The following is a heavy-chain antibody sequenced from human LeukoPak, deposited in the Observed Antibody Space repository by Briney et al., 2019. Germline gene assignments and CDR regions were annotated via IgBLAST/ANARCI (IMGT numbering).Heavy chain of an antibody. CDR1: GGSISSSSYY. D-gene: IGHD3-10*01. J-gene: IGHJ4*02. Sequence: PSETLSLTCTVSGGSISSSSYYWGWIRQPPGKGLEWIGSIYYSGSTCYNPSLKSRVTISVDTSKNQLSLKLSSVTAADTAVYYCARSLRESRFRGSFDYWGQGTLVTVSS. CDR3: ARSLRESRFRGSFDY. V-gene: IGHV4-39*01. CDR2: IYYSGST.